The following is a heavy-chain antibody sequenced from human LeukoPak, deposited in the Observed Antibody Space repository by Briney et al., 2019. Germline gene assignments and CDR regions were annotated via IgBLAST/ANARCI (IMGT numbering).Heavy chain of an antibody. CDR1: GGTFSSYA. CDR2: IIPIFGTA. V-gene: IGHV1-69*01. CDR3: ARDRVTIFGVVIDYFDY. D-gene: IGHD3-3*01. J-gene: IGHJ4*02. Sequence: SVTVSCTASGGTFSSYAISWVRQAPGQGLEWMGGIIPIFGTANYAQKFQGRVTITADESTSTAYMELSSLGSEDTAVYYCARDRVTIFGVVIDYFDYWGQGTLVTVSS.